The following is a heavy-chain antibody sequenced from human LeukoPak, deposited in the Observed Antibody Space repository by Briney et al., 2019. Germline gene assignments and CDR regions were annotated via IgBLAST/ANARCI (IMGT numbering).Heavy chain of an antibody. CDR1: GYTLTGYY. CDR2: INPNSGGT. Sequence: ASVKVSCKASGYTLTGYYMHWVRQAPGQGLEWMGWINPNSGGTNYAQKFQGRVTMTRDTSISTAYMELSRLRSDDTAVYYCAREVYSSGWKTIDYWGQGTLVTVSS. CDR3: AREVYSSGWKTIDY. D-gene: IGHD6-19*01. J-gene: IGHJ4*02. V-gene: IGHV1-2*02.